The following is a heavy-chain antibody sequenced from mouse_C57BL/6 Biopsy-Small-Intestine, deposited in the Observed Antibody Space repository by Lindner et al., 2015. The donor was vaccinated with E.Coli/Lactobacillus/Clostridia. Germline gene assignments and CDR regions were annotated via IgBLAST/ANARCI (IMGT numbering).Heavy chain of an antibody. V-gene: IGHV3-8*01. CDR1: GYSITSDY. CDR2: ISYSGST. Sequence: VQLQESGPGLAKPSQTLSLTCSVTGYSITSDYWNWIRKFPGNKLEYMGYISYSGSTYYNPSLKSRISVTRDTSKNQFYLQLNSVTSEDTATYYCARSGTYYSYDEGLDYWGQGTTLTVSS. D-gene: IGHD2-12*01. J-gene: IGHJ2*01. CDR3: ARSGTYYSYDEGLDY.